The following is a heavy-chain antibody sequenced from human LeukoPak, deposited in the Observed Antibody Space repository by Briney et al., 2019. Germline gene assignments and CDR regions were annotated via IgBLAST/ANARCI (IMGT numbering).Heavy chain of an antibody. Sequence: GASVKVSCKASGYTFTSYGISWVRQAPGQGLEWMGWISAYNGNTNYAQKLQGRATMTTDTSTSTAYMELRSLRSDDTAVYYCASIAHYGSGKATFDYWGQGTLVTVSS. CDR3: ASIAHYGSGKATFDY. CDR1: GYTFTSYG. V-gene: IGHV1-18*01. J-gene: IGHJ4*02. D-gene: IGHD3-10*01. CDR2: ISAYNGNT.